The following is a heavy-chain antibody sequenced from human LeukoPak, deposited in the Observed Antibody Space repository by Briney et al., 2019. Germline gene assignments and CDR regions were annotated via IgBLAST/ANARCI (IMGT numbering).Heavy chain of an antibody. CDR2: ISGSGGST. V-gene: IGHV3-23*01. D-gene: IGHD3-10*01. J-gene: IGHJ3*02. CDR3: AKWPAGRGAFAI. CDR1: GYTFSSYA. Sequence: GGSLRLSCADSGYTFSSYAMSWVRQAPGKGLEWVSAISGSGGSTYYADSVKGRFTISRDNSKNTLYLQMNSLRAEDTAVYYCAKWPAGRGAFAIWGQRTMVTVSS.